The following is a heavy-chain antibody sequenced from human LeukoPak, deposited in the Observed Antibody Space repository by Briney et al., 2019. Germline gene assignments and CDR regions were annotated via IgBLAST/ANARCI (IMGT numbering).Heavy chain of an antibody. D-gene: IGHD4-17*01. CDR2: ITGSGDST. V-gene: IGHV3-23*01. CDR1: GFTFSTYA. CDR3: ARGSRSTVTTGNYYYYYYMDV. Sequence: GGSLRLSCAASGFTFSTYAMTWVRQAPGKGLEWVADITGSGDSTYYADSVKGRCTISRDNRRNTVFLEMNSLRAEDTAVYYCARGSRSTVTTGNYYYYYYMDVWGKGTTVTVSS. J-gene: IGHJ6*03.